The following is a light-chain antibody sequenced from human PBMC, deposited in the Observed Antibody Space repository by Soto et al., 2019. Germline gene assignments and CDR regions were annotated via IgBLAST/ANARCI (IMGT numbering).Light chain of an antibody. CDR1: QDIGTW. V-gene: IGKV1-5*03. CDR2: RAS. J-gene: IGKJ1*01. Sequence: DIQMTQSPSTLSSSFGDRFTTTFRASQDIGTWLAWYQQKPEKAPKVLIYRASHLESGVPSRFSASGSGTEFSLTINSLQADDFATYYCQQYHIYSWTFGQGTKVDIK. CDR3: QQYHIYSWT.